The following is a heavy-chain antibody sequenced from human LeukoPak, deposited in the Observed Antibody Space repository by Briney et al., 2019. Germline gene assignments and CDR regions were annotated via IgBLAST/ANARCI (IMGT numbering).Heavy chain of an antibody. CDR2: IWNDGNKE. V-gene: IGHV3-33*01. D-gene: IGHD3-22*01. CDR1: GFTFSSRG. Sequence: GGSLRLSCAASGFTFSSRGMHWVRQAPGKGLEWVAVIWNDGNKEYYADSVKGRFTISRDNSENTLHLQMNSLRAEDTAVYYCARFTGDDSSGFYDYWGQGTLVTVSS. CDR3: ARFTGDDSSGFYDY. J-gene: IGHJ4*02.